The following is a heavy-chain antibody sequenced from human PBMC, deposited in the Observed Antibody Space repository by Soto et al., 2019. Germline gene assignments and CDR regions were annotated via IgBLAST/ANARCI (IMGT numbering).Heavy chain of an antibody. CDR3: ARGPAGTHVFDF. J-gene: IGHJ4*03. D-gene: IGHD6-13*01. V-gene: IGHV4-59*01. Sequence: PSETLSLTCIVSGGSISSYYWSWIRQPPGKRLEWIGYIYNSGRTTYNPSLKSRVSISVDTSKNHFSLKLTSVTAADTAMYYCARGPAGTHVFDFWGQGT. CDR2: IYNSGRT. CDR1: GGSISSYY.